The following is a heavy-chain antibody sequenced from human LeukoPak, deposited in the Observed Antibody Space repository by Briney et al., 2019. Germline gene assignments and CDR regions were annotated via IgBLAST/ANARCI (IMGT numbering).Heavy chain of an antibody. CDR2: IYPGDSDI. J-gene: IGHJ4*02. V-gene: IGHV5-51*01. D-gene: IGHD3-10*01. Sequence: GESLKMSCHATGHNFTTYWIGWVRQMPGKGLEWMGIIYPGDSDIRYSPSFQGQVTISADKSIHTAYLQWNTLQASDTAIYYCARHSGSLSWGQGTLVTVSS. CDR1: GHNFTTYW. CDR3: ARHSGSLS.